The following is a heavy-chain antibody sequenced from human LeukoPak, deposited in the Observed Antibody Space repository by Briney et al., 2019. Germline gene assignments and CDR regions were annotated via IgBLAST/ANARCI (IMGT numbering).Heavy chain of an antibody. V-gene: IGHV3-30-3*01. D-gene: IGHD4-23*01. CDR2: LSNDGYKE. J-gene: IGHJ6*02. Sequence: GGSLRLPCAASGFTFSSYSLHWVSQAPGKGLEGVSILSNDGYKEYYADSVKDRFTISRDNSNNTLYLQVNTLRVEDAAVYYRTRDLMDYDGSTGLHHFYMDVLGQGTTVTVSS. CDR1: GFTFSSYS. CDR3: TRDLMDYDGSTGLHHFYMDV.